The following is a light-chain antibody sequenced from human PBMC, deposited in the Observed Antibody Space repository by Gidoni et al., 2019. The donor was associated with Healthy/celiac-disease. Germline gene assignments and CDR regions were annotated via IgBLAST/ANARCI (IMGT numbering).Light chain of an antibody. CDR2: GAS. CDR1: QSVSSSY. CDR3: QQYGSSPPNT. Sequence: DIVLTQSPGTLSLSPGERATLSCRASQSVSSSYLAWYQQNPGQAPRLRIYGASSRATGIPDRFSGSGSGTDFTLSISRLEPEDFAVYYCQQYGSSPPNTFGQGTKLEIK. V-gene: IGKV3-20*01. J-gene: IGKJ2*01.